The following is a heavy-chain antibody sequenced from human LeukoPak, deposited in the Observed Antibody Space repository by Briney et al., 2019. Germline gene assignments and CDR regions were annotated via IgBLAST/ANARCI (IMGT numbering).Heavy chain of an antibody. J-gene: IGHJ6*03. D-gene: IGHD1-26*01. V-gene: IGHV4-39*07. CDR1: GGSFSSSSYY. Sequence: KPSETLSLTCTVSGGSFSSSSYYWGWIRQPPGKGLEWIGTIYYSGSTYNIASLKSRVTISVDTSKNQFSLKLSSVTAADTAVYYCARDRKGGSYFYYYYMDVWGKGTTVTVSS. CDR3: ARDRKGGSYFYYYYMDV. CDR2: IYYSGST.